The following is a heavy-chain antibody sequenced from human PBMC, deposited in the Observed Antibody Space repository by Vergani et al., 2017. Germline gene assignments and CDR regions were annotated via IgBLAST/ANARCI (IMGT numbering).Heavy chain of an antibody. D-gene: IGHD3-3*01. CDR1: GFTFSSYW. V-gene: IGHV3-7*03. CDR3: AKGGGTYYDFWSGPLDIYYFDY. Sequence: EVQLVESGGGLVQPGGSLRLSCAASGFTFSSYWMSWVRQAPGKGLEWVANIKQDGSEKYYVDSVKGRFTISRDNAKNSLYLQMNSLRAEDTAVYYCAKGGGTYYDFWSGPLDIYYFDYWGQGTLVTVSS. CDR2: IKQDGSEK. J-gene: IGHJ4*02.